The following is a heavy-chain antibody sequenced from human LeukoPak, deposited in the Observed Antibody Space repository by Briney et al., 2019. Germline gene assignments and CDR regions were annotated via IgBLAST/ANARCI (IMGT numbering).Heavy chain of an antibody. D-gene: IGHD3-22*01. Sequence: ASVKVSCKASGYTFTGYYMHWVRQAPEQGLEWMGWINPNSGGTNYAQKFQGRVTMTRDTSISTAYMELSRLRSDDTAVYYCAREGDSSGYYIMLDYWGQGTLVTVSS. CDR1: GYTFTGYY. CDR3: AREGDSSGYYIMLDY. J-gene: IGHJ4*02. V-gene: IGHV1-2*02. CDR2: INPNSGGT.